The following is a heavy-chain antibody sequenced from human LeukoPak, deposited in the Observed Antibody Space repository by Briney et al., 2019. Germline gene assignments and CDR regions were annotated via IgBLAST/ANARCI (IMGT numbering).Heavy chain of an antibody. Sequence: PGGSLRLSCAASGFTFSSYAMHWVRQAPGKGLEWVAVISYDGSNKYYADSVKGRFTISRDNSKNTLYLQMNSLRAEDTAVYYCARDSYFGYYDFWSGSGFLVDYWGQGTLVTVSS. D-gene: IGHD3-3*01. CDR1: GFTFSSYA. CDR3: ARDSYFGYYDFWSGSGFLVDY. V-gene: IGHV3-30-3*01. J-gene: IGHJ4*02. CDR2: ISYDGSNK.